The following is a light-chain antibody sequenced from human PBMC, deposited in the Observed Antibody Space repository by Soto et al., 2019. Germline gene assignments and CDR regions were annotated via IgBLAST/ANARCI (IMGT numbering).Light chain of an antibody. J-gene: IGKJ1*01. CDR3: QRHDGA. V-gene: IGKV1-5*01. CDR1: QSINNW. CDR2: DAS. Sequence: DIQMTQSPSTLSACVGDRVTITCRASQSINNWLAWYQKKPGKAPKLLIHDASSLESGVPSRFSGSGSGTEFTLTISSLQPDDFATYYCQRHDGAFGQGTKVDIK.